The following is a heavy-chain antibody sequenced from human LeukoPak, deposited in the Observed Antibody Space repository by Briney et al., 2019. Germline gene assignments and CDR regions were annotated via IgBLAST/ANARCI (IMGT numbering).Heavy chain of an antibody. D-gene: IGHD5-24*01. CDR3: AKREMATIGYYYYYYMDV. CDR1: GFTFSSYG. Sequence: GGSLRLXCAASGFTFSSYGMHWVRQAPGKGLEWVAFIRYDGSNKYYADSVKGRFTISRDNSKNTLYLQMNSLRAEDTAVYYCAKREMATIGYYYYYYMDVWGKGTTVTVSS. CDR2: IRYDGSNK. J-gene: IGHJ6*03. V-gene: IGHV3-30*02.